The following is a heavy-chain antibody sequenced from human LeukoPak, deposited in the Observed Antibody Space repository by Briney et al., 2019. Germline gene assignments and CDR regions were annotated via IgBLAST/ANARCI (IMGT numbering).Heavy chain of an antibody. J-gene: IGHJ3*02. CDR3: ARDLEKNDFWRAWGVAAFDI. CDR2: IIPIFGTA. Sequence: ASVKVSCKASGGTFSSNAISWVRQAPGQGLEWMGGIIPIFGTANYAQKFQGRVTTTADKSTSTAYMELSSLRSEDTAVYYCARDLEKNDFWRAWGVAAFDIWGQGTMVTVSS. CDR1: GGTFSSNA. V-gene: IGHV1-69*06. D-gene: IGHD3-3*01.